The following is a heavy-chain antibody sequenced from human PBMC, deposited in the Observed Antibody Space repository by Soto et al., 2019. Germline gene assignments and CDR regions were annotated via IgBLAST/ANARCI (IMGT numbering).Heavy chain of an antibody. CDR2: IYYSGSN. CDR1: GGSISSYY. CDR3: ARTPGY. V-gene: IGHV4-59*12. J-gene: IGHJ4*02. Sequence: ASETLSLTCTVSGGSISSYYWSWIRQPPGKGLEWIAYIYYSGSNNYNPSLKSRVTISVDTSKNQFSLKLSSVTVADTAVYYCARTPGYWGQGTLVTVS.